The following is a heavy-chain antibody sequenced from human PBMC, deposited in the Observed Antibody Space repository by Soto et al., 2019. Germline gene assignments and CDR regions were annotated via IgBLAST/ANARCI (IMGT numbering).Heavy chain of an antibody. CDR1: GYTLTSYA. D-gene: IGHD6-19*01. Sequence: AAVKVPCKASGYTLTSYAMHWVRQAPGQRLEWMGWINAGNGNTKYSQKFQGRVTITRDTSASTAYMELSSLRSEDTAVYYCAGGAGRFSGWYYFDYWGQGTLVTVYS. CDR2: INAGNGNT. J-gene: IGHJ4*02. CDR3: AGGAGRFSGWYYFDY. V-gene: IGHV1-3*01.